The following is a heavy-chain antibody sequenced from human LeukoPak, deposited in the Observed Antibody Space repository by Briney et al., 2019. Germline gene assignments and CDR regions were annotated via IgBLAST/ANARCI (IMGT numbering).Heavy chain of an antibody. CDR2: IYSGGST. J-gene: IGHJ4*02. D-gene: IGHD2-2*01. CDR3: ASTHLGYCSSASCQNDY. CDR1: GFTVSSSY. V-gene: IGHV3-53*01. Sequence: GGSLRLSCAASGFTVSSSYMSWVRQAPGKGLEWVSVIYSGGSTYYADSVKGRFTISRDNSKNTLYLQMNSLRAEDTAVYYCASTHLGYCSSASCQNDYWGQGTLVTVSS.